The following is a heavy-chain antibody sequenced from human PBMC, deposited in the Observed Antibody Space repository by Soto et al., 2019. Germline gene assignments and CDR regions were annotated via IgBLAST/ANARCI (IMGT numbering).Heavy chain of an antibody. CDR3: ARDRPRYNWNYYFDY. J-gene: IGHJ4*02. CDR2: ISYDGSNK. Sequence: GSLRLSCAASGFTFSSYAMHWVRQAPGKGLEWVAVISYDGSNKYYADSVKGRFTISRDNSKNTLHLQMNSLRAEDTAVYYCARDRPRYNWNYYFDYWGQGTLVTVSS. CDR1: GFTFSSYA. V-gene: IGHV3-30-3*01. D-gene: IGHD1-7*01.